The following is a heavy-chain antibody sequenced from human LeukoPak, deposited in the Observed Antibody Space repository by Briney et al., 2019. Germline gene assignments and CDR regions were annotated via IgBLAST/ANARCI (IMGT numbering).Heavy chain of an antibody. J-gene: IGHJ4*02. CDR2: ISYDGSNK. V-gene: IGHV3-30*01. D-gene: IGHD3-9*01. CDR1: GFTFSSYA. CDR3: ARVSGLTEGY. Sequence: GGSLRFSCAASGFTFSSYAMHWVRQAPGKGLEWVAVISYDGSNKYYADSVKGRFTISRDSSKNTLYLQMNSLRAEDTAVYYCARVSGLTEGYWGQGTLVAVSS.